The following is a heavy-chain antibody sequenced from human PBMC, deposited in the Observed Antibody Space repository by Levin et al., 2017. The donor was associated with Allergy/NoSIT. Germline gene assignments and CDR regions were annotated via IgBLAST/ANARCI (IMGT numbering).Heavy chain of an antibody. Sequence: GESLKISCAASGFAFSNYWMSWVRQAPGKGLEWLANIKEDGSEKNYVDSVKGRFTISRDNAKNLLYLQMNSLRADDTAVYYCASRGVVVVASTQTRGCWGQGTLVTVSS. D-gene: IGHD2-15*01. CDR2: IKEDGSEK. CDR3: ASRGVVVVASTQTRGC. CDR1: GFAFSNYW. J-gene: IGHJ1*01. V-gene: IGHV3-7*01.